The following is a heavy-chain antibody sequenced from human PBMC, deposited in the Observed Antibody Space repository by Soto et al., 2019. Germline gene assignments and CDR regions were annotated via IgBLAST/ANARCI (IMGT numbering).Heavy chain of an antibody. D-gene: IGHD3-16*02. J-gene: IGHJ4*02. CDR1: GFTFSSYA. CDR3: ARGGADYDYVWGSYRPHYGWGCFDY. Sequence: GGSLRLSCAASGFTFSSYAMHWVRQAPGKGLEWVAVISYDGSNKYYADSVKGRFTISRDNSRNTRYLQMNSLRAEDTAVYYCARGGADYDYVWGSYRPHYGWGCFDYWGQGTLVTVSS. V-gene: IGHV3-30-3*01. CDR2: ISYDGSNK.